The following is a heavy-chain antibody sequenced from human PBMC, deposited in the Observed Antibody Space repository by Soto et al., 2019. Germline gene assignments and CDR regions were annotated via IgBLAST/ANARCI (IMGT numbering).Heavy chain of an antibody. D-gene: IGHD6-19*01. V-gene: IGHV3-23*01. CDR3: AKSPSYSSGWYYFDY. CDR2: ISGSGGST. Sequence: EVQLLESGGGLVQPGGSLRLSCAASGFTFSSYAMSWVRQAPGKGLEWVSAISGSGGSTYYADSVKGRFTISRDNSKNTLYPQMNSLRAEDTAVYYCAKSPSYSSGWYYFDYWGQGTLVTVSS. CDR1: GFTFSSYA. J-gene: IGHJ4*02.